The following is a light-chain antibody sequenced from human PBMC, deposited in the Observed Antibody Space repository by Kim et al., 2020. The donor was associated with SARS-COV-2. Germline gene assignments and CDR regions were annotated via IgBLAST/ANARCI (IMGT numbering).Light chain of an antibody. CDR2: GAS. J-gene: IGKJ4*01. Sequence: IVMTQSPATLSVSPGESVTLSCRASQSVKNNLAWYQQRPGQAPRLLIYGASTRATDVSARFSGSGSGTEFTLTIRSLQSEDLAVYYCQQYNDWPLLTFGGGTKVDI. V-gene: IGKV3-15*01. CDR3: QQYNDWPLLT. CDR1: QSVKNN.